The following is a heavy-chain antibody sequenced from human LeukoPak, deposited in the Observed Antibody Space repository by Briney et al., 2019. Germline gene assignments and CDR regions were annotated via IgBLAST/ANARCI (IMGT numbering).Heavy chain of an antibody. D-gene: IGHD3-16*02. Sequence: PGGSLRLSCAASGFSFSAYPMHWVRQALGKRLEYVSAITSDGGSTYYANSVKGRFTISRDNSRNTLYLQMGSLRAEDMAVYYCARESYYYDHWGQGTLVTVSS. J-gene: IGHJ4*02. CDR2: ITSDGGST. CDR1: GFSFSAYP. CDR3: ARESYYYDH. V-gene: IGHV3-64*01.